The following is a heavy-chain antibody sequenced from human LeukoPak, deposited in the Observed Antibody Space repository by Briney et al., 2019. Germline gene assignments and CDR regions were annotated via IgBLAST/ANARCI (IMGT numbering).Heavy chain of an antibody. CDR1: GYTFTSYD. CDR3: ARGGERAAGHVPSYNWFDP. J-gene: IGHJ5*02. V-gene: IGHV1-8*03. CDR2: MNPNSGNT. Sequence: ASVKVSCKASGYTFTSYDINWVRQATGQGLEWMGWMNPNSGNTGYAQKFQGRVTITRNTSISTAYMELSSLRSEDTAVYYCARGGERAAGHVPSYNWFDPWGQGTLVTVSS. D-gene: IGHD2-15*01.